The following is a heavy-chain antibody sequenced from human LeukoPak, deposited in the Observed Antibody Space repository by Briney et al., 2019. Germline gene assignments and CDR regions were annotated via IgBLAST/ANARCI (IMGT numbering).Heavy chain of an antibody. CDR3: AGTSDILTGYPPLEMDYGMDV. CDR2: IIPIFGTA. V-gene: IGHV1-69*01. D-gene: IGHD3-9*01. Sequence: GGSLRLSCAASGFTFSSYAISWVRQAPGQGLEWMGGIIPIFGTANYAQKFQGRVTITADESTSTAYMELSSLRSEDTTVYYCAGTSDILTGYPPLEMDYGMDVWGKGTTVTVSS. CDR1: GFTFSSYA. J-gene: IGHJ6*04.